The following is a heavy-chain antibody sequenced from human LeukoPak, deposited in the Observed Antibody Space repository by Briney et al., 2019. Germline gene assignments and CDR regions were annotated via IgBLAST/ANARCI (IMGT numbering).Heavy chain of an antibody. Sequence: AGGSLRLSCTTSGFTFRTYWIHCVRHAPRKGLVWVSRISRDGRDTDYADSVKGRFTISRDNAKNTLYLQMSSFGGEDTAFYYCELGGNSGDRAFDIWGQGTMVTASS. D-gene: IGHD4-23*01. V-gene: IGHV3-74*01. CDR3: ELGGNSGDRAFDI. CDR1: GFTFRTYW. CDR2: ISRDGRDT. J-gene: IGHJ3*02.